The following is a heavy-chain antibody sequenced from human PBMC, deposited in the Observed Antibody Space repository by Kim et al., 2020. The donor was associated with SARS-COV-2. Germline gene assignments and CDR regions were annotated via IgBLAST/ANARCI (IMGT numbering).Heavy chain of an antibody. CDR3: ARRSRGDGSPGY. Sequence: SETLSLTCTVSGGSFSTSSYYWDWIRQSPGKGLEWIGGFYYTGTMYFNPSLKSRVTISVDTSKKQFSLKLTSVTAADTAVYYCARRSRGDGSPGYWGQG. J-gene: IGHJ4*02. D-gene: IGHD3-16*01. CDR2: FYYTGTM. CDR1: GGSFSTSSYY. V-gene: IGHV4-39*01.